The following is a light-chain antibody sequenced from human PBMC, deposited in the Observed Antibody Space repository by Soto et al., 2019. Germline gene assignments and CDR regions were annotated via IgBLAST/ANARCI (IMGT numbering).Light chain of an antibody. CDR1: QSVGND. V-gene: IGKV3-11*01. CDR3: QQRNNWPPT. J-gene: IGKJ4*01. Sequence: EIVLTQSPATLFLSPGERATLSCRASQSVGNDLVWYHQRRGQAPRLLIYSASSRAPGIPTRFSGSGSRTHFTRTISSLEPEEFAVYYCQQRNNWPPTFGGGTKGEMK. CDR2: SAS.